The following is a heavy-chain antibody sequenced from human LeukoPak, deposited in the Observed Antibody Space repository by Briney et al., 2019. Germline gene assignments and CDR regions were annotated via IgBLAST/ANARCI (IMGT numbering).Heavy chain of an antibody. V-gene: IGHV4-34*01. CDR2: INHSGST. Sequence: PSETLSLTCAVYGGSFSGYYRSWIRQPPGKGLEWIGEINHSGSTNYNPSLKSRVTISVDTSKNQFSLKLSSVTAADTAVYYCARGPYSSRHFDYWGQGTLVTVSS. J-gene: IGHJ4*02. CDR1: GGSFSGYY. CDR3: ARGPYSSRHFDY. D-gene: IGHD6-13*01.